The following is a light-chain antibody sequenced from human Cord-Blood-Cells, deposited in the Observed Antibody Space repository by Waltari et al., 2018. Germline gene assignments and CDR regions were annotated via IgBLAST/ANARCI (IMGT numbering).Light chain of an antibody. Sequence: QSALTQPASVSGSPGQSITISCTGTSSDVGSYNLVSWYQQHPGKAPKLMIYEVSKRPSVVSNRFSGSKSGNTASLTISGLQCEDEADYYCYSYAGSSTYVFVTGTKFTVL. V-gene: IGLV2-23*02. CDR2: EVS. CDR1: SSDVGSYNL. J-gene: IGLJ1*01. CDR3: YSYAGSSTYV.